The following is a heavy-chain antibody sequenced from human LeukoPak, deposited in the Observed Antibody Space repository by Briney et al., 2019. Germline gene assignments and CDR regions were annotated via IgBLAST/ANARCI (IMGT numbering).Heavy chain of an antibody. Sequence: PSETLSLTCTVSGGSISSYYWSWIRQPPGEGLEWIGYIYYSGSTNYNPSLKSRVTISVDTSKNQFSLKLSSVTAADTAVYYCARLRYSSSRAHIRWFDPWGQGTLVTVSS. CDR2: IYYSGST. CDR3: ARLRYSSSRAHIRWFDP. V-gene: IGHV4-59*12. J-gene: IGHJ5*02. D-gene: IGHD6-13*01. CDR1: GGSISSYY.